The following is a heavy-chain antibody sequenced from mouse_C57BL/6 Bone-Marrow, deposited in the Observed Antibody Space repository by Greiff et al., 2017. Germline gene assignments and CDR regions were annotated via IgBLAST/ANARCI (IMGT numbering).Heavy chain of an antibody. V-gene: IGHV1-59*01. Sequence: QVQLKQPGAELVRPGTSVKLSCKASGYTFTSYWMHWVKQRPGQGLEWIGVIDPSDSYTNYNQKFKGKATLTVDTSSSTAYMQLSSLTSEDSAVYDCASALWPRWCYAMDYWGQGTSVTVSS. CDR3: ASALWPRWCYAMDY. D-gene: IGHD1-1*02. CDR1: GYTFTSYW. CDR2: IDPSDSYT. J-gene: IGHJ4*01.